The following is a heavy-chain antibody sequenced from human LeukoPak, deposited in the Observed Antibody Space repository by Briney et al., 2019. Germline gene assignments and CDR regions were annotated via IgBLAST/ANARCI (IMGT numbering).Heavy chain of an antibody. CDR2: IYPDDSDT. J-gene: IGHJ4*02. Sequence: GESLKISCKASGYSFPNYWITWVRQMPGKVLEWMGMIYPDDSDTRYSPSFQGQVTISVAKSISTAYLQWGSLKVSDTTMYYCARLGKYGSGTYHRRETDYWGQGSLVTVSS. CDR3: ARLGKYGSGTYHRRETDY. CDR1: GYSFPNYW. D-gene: IGHD3-10*01. V-gene: IGHV5-51*01.